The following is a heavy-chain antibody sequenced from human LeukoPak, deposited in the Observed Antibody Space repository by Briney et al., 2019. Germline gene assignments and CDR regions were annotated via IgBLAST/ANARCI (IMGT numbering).Heavy chain of an antibody. V-gene: IGHV4-30-2*01. CDR1: GGSISSGGYS. CDR2: IYHSGST. J-gene: IGHJ4*02. D-gene: IGHD5-18*01. CDR3: ARGVSSYGLWYFDY. Sequence: SQTLSLTRAVSGGSISSGGYSWSWIRQPPGKGLEWIGYIYHSGSTHYNPSLKSRVTISVDRSKNQFSLKLSSVTAADTAVYYCARGVSSYGLWYFDYWGQGTLVTVSS.